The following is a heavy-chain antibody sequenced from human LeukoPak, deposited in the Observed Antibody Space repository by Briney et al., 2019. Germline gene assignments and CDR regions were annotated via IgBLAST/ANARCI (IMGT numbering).Heavy chain of an antibody. J-gene: IGHJ4*02. CDR2: INWNGHST. V-gene: IGHV3-20*04. D-gene: IGHD6-19*01. CDR3: AGGDRNGWYFDY. Sequence: GGSLRLSCAASGFRFDDHGMSWVRQVPGKGLEWVSGINWNGHSTGYGDSVKGRFTISRDNAKNSLYLQMNSLRAEDTALYYCAGGDRNGWYFDYWGQGILVSASS. CDR1: GFRFDDHG.